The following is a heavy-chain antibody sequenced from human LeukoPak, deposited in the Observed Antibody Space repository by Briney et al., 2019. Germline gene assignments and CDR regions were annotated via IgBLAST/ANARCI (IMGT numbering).Heavy chain of an antibody. CDR1: KFIINDYY. CDR2: ISPNSGST. J-gene: IGHJ4*02. CDR3: ARGRRWPDLALYY. V-gene: IGHV3-11*06. D-gene: IGHD5-24*01. Sequence: GGSLRLSCAAPKFIINDYYMSWIRQAPGKGLEWVSFISPNSGSTNYADSVKGRFTISRDNAKNSLYLQMDSLRVEDTAVYYCARGRRWPDLALYYWGQGTLVTVSS.